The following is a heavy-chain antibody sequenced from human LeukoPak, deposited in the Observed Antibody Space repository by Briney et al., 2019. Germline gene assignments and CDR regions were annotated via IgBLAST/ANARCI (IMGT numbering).Heavy chain of an antibody. D-gene: IGHD4-23*01. V-gene: IGHV4-30-4*01. CDR1: GGSSRSGDYF. J-gene: IGHJ4*02. Sequence: PSQTLSLTCAASGGSSRSGDYFWSWIRQPPGKVLESIGHIHHSGNTYYNPSLKSRVSISVDTSKNQFSLKLSSVTAADTAVYYCARENNDYGGKKAFDYWGQGTLVTVSS. CDR2: IHHSGNT. CDR3: ARENNDYGGKKAFDY.